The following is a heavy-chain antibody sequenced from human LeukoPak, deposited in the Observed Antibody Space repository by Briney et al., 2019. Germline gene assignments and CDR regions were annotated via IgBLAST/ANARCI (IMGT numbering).Heavy chain of an antibody. V-gene: IGHV4-59*11. J-gene: IGHJ4*02. CDR2: IYYSGST. Sequence: SETLSLTCTVSGGSISSHYWSWIRQPPGKGLEWIGYIYYSGSTNYNPSLKSRVTISVDTSKNQFSLKLSSVTAADTAVYYCARGNSTAAHFAYWGQVTLVTVS. CDR3: ARGNSTAAHFAY. D-gene: IGHD2/OR15-2a*01. CDR1: GGSISSHY.